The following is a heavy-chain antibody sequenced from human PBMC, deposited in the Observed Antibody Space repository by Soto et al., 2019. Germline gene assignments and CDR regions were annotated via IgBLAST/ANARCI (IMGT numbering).Heavy chain of an antibody. V-gene: IGHV1-18*01. Sequence: ASVKVSCKASGYTFTSYGISWVRQAPGQGLEWMGWISAYNGNTNYAQKFQGRVTMTTDTSTSTAYMELRSLRSDDTAVYYCAKSPGMYYYDSSGYYHYDYWGQGTLVTVSS. CDR1: GYTFTSYG. J-gene: IGHJ4*02. D-gene: IGHD3-22*01. CDR3: AKSPGMYYYDSSGYYHYDY. CDR2: ISAYNGNT.